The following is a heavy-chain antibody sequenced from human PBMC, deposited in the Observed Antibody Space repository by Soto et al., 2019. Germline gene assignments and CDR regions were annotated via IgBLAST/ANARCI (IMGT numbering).Heavy chain of an antibody. CDR1: GYTLTELS. CDR3: ATANYYYYYMDV. Sequence: GASVKVSCKVSGYTLTELSIHWVRQAPGKGLEWMGGFDPEDGETIYAQKFQGRVTMTEDTSTDTAYMELSSLRSEDTAVYYCATANYYYYYMDVWGKGTTVTVSS. J-gene: IGHJ6*03. CDR2: FDPEDGET. V-gene: IGHV1-24*01.